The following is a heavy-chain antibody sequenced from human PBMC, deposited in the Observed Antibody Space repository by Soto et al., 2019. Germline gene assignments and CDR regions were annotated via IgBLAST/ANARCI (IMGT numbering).Heavy chain of an antibody. CDR1: GFTFSTYG. Sequence: TGGSLRLSSAPSGFTFSTYGMHWVRQAPGKGLEWVAVIWYDGSNQYYADSVKGRFTISRDNSKNMLYLQMNSLRAEDTAVYYCARDLGAFNYGSACIDYWGQGTPVTVSS. D-gene: IGHD3-10*01. CDR3: ARDLGAFNYGSACIDY. CDR2: IWYDGSNQ. V-gene: IGHV3-33*01. J-gene: IGHJ4*02.